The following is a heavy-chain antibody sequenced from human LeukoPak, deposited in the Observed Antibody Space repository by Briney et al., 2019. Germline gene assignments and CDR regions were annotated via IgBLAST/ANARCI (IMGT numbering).Heavy chain of an antibody. CDR2: ISGSGGST. J-gene: IGHJ3*02. V-gene: IGHV3-23*01. CDR3: AKDAGRRAFDI. D-gene: IGHD6-25*01. Sequence: LEWVSAISGSGGSTYYADSVKGRFTISRDNSKNTLYLQMNSLRAEDTAVYYCAKDAGRRAFDIWGQGTMVTVSS.